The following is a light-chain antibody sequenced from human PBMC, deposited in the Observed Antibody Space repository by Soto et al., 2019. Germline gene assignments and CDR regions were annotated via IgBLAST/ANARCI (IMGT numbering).Light chain of an antibody. CDR3: QQLNIYPIT. CDR2: AAS. V-gene: IGKV1-9*01. J-gene: IGKJ5*01. CDR1: QGLSSD. Sequence: DIQLTQSPSFLSASVGDRVTITCRASQGLSSDLAWYQQKPGKAPKLLIYAASTLQSGVPSRFSGSGSGTEFPLTISSLQPEDFATYYCQQLNIYPITFGQGTLMEIK.